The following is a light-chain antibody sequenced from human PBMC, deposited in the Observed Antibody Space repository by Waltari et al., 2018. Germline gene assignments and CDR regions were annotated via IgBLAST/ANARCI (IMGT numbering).Light chain of an antibody. CDR3: QQYDSLLT. CDR1: PDISNY. CDR2: DAS. J-gene: IGKJ4*01. Sequence: DIQMTQSPSSLSASVGDRVTITCQASPDISNYVSWYQHKPGKAPSLLIYDASNLEAGVSSRFSGSGSGTIFTLTINSLRPEDIATYYCQQYDSLLTFGGGTKVQI. V-gene: IGKV1-33*01.